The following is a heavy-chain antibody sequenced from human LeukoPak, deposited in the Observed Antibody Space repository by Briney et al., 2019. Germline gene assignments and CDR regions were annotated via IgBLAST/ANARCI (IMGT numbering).Heavy chain of an antibody. CDR3: ARDRLHYGEYEKTLDY. D-gene: IGHD4-17*01. CDR2: ISSSSSYI. Sequence: GGSLRLSCAASGFTFSSYWMSWVRQAPGKGLEWVSSISSSSSYIYYADSVKGRFTISRDNAKNSLYLQMNSLRAEDTAVYYCARDRLHYGEYEKTLDYWGQGTLVTVSS. J-gene: IGHJ4*02. CDR1: GFTFSSYW. V-gene: IGHV3-21*01.